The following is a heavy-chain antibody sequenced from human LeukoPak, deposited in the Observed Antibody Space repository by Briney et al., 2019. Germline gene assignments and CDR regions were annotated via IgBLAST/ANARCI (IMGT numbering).Heavy chain of an antibody. CDR1: GASISGYY. CDR3: ARDPMIVGREAFDI. J-gene: IGHJ3*02. CDR2: MSYSGST. Sequence: SETLSLTCTVSGASISGYYWNWIRQPPGKGLEWIGYMSYSGSTNYDPSLRSRVTISLDTPKNHFSLKLSSVTAADTAVYYCARDPMIVGREAFDIWGQGTMVIVSS. V-gene: IGHV4-59*01. D-gene: IGHD3-22*01.